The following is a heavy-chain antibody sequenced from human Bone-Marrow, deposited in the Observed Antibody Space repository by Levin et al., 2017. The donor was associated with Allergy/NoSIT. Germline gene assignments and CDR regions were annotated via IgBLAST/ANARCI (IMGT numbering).Heavy chain of an antibody. CDR1: GFTFTSSA. J-gene: IGHJ5*02. CDR3: AADPGYSSGWREGNWFDP. CDR2: IVVGSGNT. D-gene: IGHD6-19*01. Sequence: SVKVSCKASGFTFTSSAVQWVRQARGQRLEWIGWIVVGSGNTNYAQKFQERVTITRDMSTSTAYMELSSLRSEDTAVYYCAADPGYSSGWREGNWFDPWGQGTLVTVSS. V-gene: IGHV1-58*01.